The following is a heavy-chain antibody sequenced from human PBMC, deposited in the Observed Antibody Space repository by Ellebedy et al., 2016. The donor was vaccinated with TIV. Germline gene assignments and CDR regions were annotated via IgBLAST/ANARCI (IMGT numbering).Heavy chain of an antibody. CDR3: AKADYADYPSYFDS. J-gene: IGHJ4*02. CDR2: TRYDEFNR. Sequence: GGSLRLSCAASGFTFSSYWMYWVRQAPGKGLEWVASTRYDEFNRSYSDSVKGRFSISRDNSQNTLFLQMTSLRPEDTAVYYCAKADYADYPSYFDSWGQGTLVTVSS. V-gene: IGHV3-30*02. D-gene: IGHD4-17*01. CDR1: GFTFSSYW.